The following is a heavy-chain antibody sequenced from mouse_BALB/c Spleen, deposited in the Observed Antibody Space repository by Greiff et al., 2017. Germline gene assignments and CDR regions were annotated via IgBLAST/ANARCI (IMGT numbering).Heavy chain of an antibody. D-gene: IGHD2-14*01. CDR3: ARVGYGAY. Sequence: VKLMESGPGLVAPSQSLSITCTVSGFSLTSYGVHWVRQPPGKGLEWLGVIWAGGSTNYNSALMSRLSISKDNSKSQVFLKMNSLQTDDTAMYYCARVGYGAYWGQGTLVTVSA. CDR1: GFSLTSYG. J-gene: IGHJ3*01. V-gene: IGHV2-9*02. CDR2: IWAGGST.